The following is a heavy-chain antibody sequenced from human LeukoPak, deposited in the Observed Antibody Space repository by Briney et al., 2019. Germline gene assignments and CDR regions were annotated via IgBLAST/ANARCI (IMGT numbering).Heavy chain of an antibody. CDR2: MNPNSGNT. Sequence: ASVKVSCKASGYTFTGYYMHWVRQAPGQGLEWMGWMNPNSGNTGYAQKFQGRVTMTRNTSISTAYMELSSLRSEDTAVYYCARGRRGYYYDSSGYQKNWFDPWGQGTLVTVSS. V-gene: IGHV1-8*02. D-gene: IGHD3-22*01. CDR1: GYTFTGYY. CDR3: ARGRRGYYYDSSGYQKNWFDP. J-gene: IGHJ5*02.